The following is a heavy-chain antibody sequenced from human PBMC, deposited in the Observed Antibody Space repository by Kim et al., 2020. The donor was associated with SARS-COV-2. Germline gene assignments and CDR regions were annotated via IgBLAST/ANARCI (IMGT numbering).Heavy chain of an antibody. Sequence: ASVKVSCKASGYRFTGYHMHWVRQAPGQALEWMGRMNPDNGATDDSQTFQDRVTMTRDTSISTAYMELTRLTSDDTAVYYCARDLRWDCTGGSCFSAYFYTMDVWGQGTTVTVS. CDR1: GYRFTGYH. D-gene: IGHD2-15*01. CDR2: MNPDNGAT. V-gene: IGHV1-2*06. CDR3: ARDLRWDCTGGSCFSAYFYTMDV. J-gene: IGHJ6*02.